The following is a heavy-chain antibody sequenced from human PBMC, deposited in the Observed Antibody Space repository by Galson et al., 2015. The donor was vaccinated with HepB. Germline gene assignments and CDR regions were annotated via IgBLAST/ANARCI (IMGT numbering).Heavy chain of an antibody. Sequence: QSGAEVKKPGESLKISCKGSGDSFTSYWIGWVRQMPGKGLEWMGIIYPRDSDTRYSPSFQGQVTISVDKSITTAYLQWSSLEASDTAMYYCARGHGGNSVGFDFWCQGTLVTVSS. CDR2: IYPRDSDT. D-gene: IGHD4-23*01. CDR3: ARGHGGNSVGFDF. CDR1: GDSFTSYW. J-gene: IGHJ4*02. V-gene: IGHV5-51*01.